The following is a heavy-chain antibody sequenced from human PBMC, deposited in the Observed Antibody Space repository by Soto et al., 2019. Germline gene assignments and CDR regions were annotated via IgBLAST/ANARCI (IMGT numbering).Heavy chain of an antibody. V-gene: IGHV3-64D*06. J-gene: IGHJ4*02. D-gene: IGHD2-21*02. CDR2: ISSNGVST. CDR3: VKYGREGDSYAHPSDY. CDR1: GLTFRTYA. Sequence: PGGSLRLSCSASGLTFRTYAMHWVRQAPGKGLEYVSVISSNGVSTYYADSVKGRFTISRDNSKNTLYHQMSSLRAEDTAVYYCVKYGREGDSYAHPSDYGGQG.